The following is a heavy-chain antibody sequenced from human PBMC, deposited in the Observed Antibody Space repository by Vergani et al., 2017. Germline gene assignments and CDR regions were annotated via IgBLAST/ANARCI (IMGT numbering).Heavy chain of an antibody. V-gene: IGHV4-34*01. CDR1: GGSFSGYY. Sequence: QVQLQQWGAGLLKPSETLSLTCAVYGGSFSGYYWSWIRQPPGKGLEWIGEINHSGSTNYNPSLKSRVTIAVDTSKNQFSLKLSSVTAEDTAVYYCARDGYCGGDCYADYWGQGTLVTVSS. J-gene: IGHJ4*02. CDR3: ARDGYCGGDCYADY. CDR2: INHSGST. D-gene: IGHD2-21*01.